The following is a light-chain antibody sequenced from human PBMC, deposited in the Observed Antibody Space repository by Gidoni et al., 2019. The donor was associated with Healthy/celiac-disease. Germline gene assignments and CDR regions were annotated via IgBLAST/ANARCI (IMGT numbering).Light chain of an antibody. CDR1: SSNIGSNY. J-gene: IGLJ3*02. V-gene: IGLV1-47*01. Sequence: QSVLTQPPSASGTPGQRVTISCSGSSSNIGSNYVYWYQQPPGTAPKLLIYRNNQRPSRVPYRFSGSKSCTSASLAISGLRSEDEADYYCAAWDDSLSGRWVFGGGTKLTVL. CDR2: RNN. CDR3: AAWDDSLSGRWV.